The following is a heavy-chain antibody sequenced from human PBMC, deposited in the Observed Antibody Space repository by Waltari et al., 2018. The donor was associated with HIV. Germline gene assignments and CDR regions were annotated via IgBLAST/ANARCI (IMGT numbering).Heavy chain of an antibody. D-gene: IGHD2-15*01. V-gene: IGHV3-21*02. CDR1: GFALKTHT. CDR3: AGGQVIVGGWRHYFGMEV. J-gene: IGHJ6*02. CDR2: ISDNYI. Sequence: EAQVVESGGGLVKPGGSLRLSCAASGFALKTHTMNWVRQAPGKGREWVGSISDNYIFYGCSLKGRWTISRDNAKSSLYLERNSLRAEDMAVYYCAGGQVIVGGWRHYFGMEVWGQGTTVTVS.